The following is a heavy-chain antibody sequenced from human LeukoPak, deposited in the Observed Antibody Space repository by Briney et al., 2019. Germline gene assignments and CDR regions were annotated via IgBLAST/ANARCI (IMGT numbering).Heavy chain of an antibody. CDR1: GFTFSSYS. CDR3: ARSGGSSGYYYGFDY. CDR2: ISSSSSYI. J-gene: IGHJ4*02. Sequence: GGSLRLSCAASGFTFSSYSMNWVRQAPGKGLEWVSSISSSSSYIYYADSVKGRFTNSRDNAKNSLYLQMNSLRAEDTAVYYCARSGGSSGYYYGFDYWGQGTLVTVSS. D-gene: IGHD3-22*01. V-gene: IGHV3-21*01.